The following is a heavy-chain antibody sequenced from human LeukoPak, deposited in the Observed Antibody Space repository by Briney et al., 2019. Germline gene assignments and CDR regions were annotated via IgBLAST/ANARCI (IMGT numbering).Heavy chain of an antibody. V-gene: IGHV1-69*05. J-gene: IGHJ6*02. Sequence: SVKVSCKASGGTFSSYAISWVRQAPGQGLEWMGGIIPIFGTANYAQKLQGRVTMTTDTSTSTAYMELRSLRSDDTAVYYCARGYCSGGSCLYGMDVWGQGTTVTVSS. CDR2: IIPIFGTA. CDR3: ARGYCSGGSCLYGMDV. CDR1: GGTFSSYA. D-gene: IGHD2-15*01.